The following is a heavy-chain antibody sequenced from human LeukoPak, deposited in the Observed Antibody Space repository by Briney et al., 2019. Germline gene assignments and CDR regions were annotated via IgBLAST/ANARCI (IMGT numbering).Heavy chain of an antibody. V-gene: IGHV1-69*01. CDR1: GGTFSSYA. CDR2: IIPIFGTA. J-gene: IGHJ6*02. CDR3: ARSDYYCGGDCYTYYYGMDV. Sequence: SVKVSCKASGGTFSSYAISWVRQAPGQGLEWMGGIIPIFGTANYAQKFQGRVTITADESTSTAYMELSSLRSEDTAVYYCARSDYYCGGDCYTYYYGMDVWGQGTTVTVSS. D-gene: IGHD2-21*02.